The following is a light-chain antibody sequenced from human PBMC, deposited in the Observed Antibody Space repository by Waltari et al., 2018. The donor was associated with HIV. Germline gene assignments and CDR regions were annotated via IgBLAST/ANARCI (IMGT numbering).Light chain of an antibody. CDR1: TSNIGAGYD. Sequence: QSALTQPPSVSGAPGQTVTISCAGNTSNIGAGYDVPWYQPLPGTAPRLLIYGSIDRPSGVPDRVSGSKSGSSAALASTGLQADDEADYYCQSFDSSLSVLFGGGTKLTVL. CDR2: GSI. J-gene: IGLJ3*02. V-gene: IGLV1-40*01. CDR3: QSFDSSLSVL.